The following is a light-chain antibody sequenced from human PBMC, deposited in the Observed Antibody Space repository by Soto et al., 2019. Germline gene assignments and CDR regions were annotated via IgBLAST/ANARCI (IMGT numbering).Light chain of an antibody. Sequence: IQLTQSRSSLSDSLGVKLIITCRANQGISSYLGWYQQKPGKAPKLLIYDAATLQSGVPSRFSGSGSGTDFTLTITSLQPEDFATYYCQQLKRYPLTFGGGTKV. J-gene: IGKJ4*01. V-gene: IGKV1-9*01. CDR2: DAA. CDR1: QGISSY. CDR3: QQLKRYPLT.